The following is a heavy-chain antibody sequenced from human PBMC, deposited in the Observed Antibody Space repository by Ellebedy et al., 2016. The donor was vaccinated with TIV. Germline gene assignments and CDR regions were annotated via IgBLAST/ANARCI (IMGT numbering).Heavy chain of an antibody. CDR2: IFSAADGGET. CDR1: GFTVTTNY. D-gene: IGHD4-23*01. Sequence: GESLKIPCAASGFTVTTNYMNWVRQAPGKGLEWVSVIFSAADGGETHYADSVKGRFTIPRDSSKNTLYLQMNSLRAEDTAVYYCARDAAGNGGKLDYWGQGALVTVSS. J-gene: IGHJ4*02. CDR3: ARDAAGNGGKLDY. V-gene: IGHV3-53*01.